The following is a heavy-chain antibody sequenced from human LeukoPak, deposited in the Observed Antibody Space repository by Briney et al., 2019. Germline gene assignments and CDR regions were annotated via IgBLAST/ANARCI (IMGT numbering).Heavy chain of an antibody. Sequence: GGSLRLSCAASGFTFNGYGMHWVRQAPGKGLEWVAVIWYDGSKKHYADSVTGRFTISRDNSKNALSLQMNSLRAEDTAVYYCARLTGEALDYWGQGTLVTVSS. D-gene: IGHD1-20*01. V-gene: IGHV3-33*08. CDR3: ARLTGEALDY. CDR2: IWYDGSKK. CDR1: GFTFNGYG. J-gene: IGHJ4*02.